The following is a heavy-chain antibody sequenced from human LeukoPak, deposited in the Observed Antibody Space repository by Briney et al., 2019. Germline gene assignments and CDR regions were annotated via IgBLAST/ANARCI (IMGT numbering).Heavy chain of an antibody. V-gene: IGHV3-23*01. CDR2: ISGSGGST. CDR1: GFTFSSYA. D-gene: IGHD2-15*01. CDR3: AKLHPCCSGGSCYRRYYFDY. J-gene: IGHJ4*02. Sequence: GGSLRLSCAASGFTFSSYAMSWVRQAPGKGLEWVSAISGSGGSTYYADSVKGRFTISRDNSENTLYLQMNSLRAEDTAVYYCAKLHPCCSGGSCYRRYYFDYWGQGTLVTVSS.